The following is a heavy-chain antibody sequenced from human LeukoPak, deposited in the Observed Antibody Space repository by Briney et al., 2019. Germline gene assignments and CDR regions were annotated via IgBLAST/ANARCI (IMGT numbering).Heavy chain of an antibody. CDR3: ARPYHVVGATLFDY. CDR2: ISSSSNYI. D-gene: IGHD1-26*01. Sequence: GGSLRLSCAASGFTFSSYSMNWVRQAPGKGLEWVSSISSSSNYIYYADSVKGRFTISRDNAKNSLYLQMNSLRAEDTAVYYCARPYHVVGATLFDYWGQGTLVTASS. V-gene: IGHV3-21*01. J-gene: IGHJ4*02. CDR1: GFTFSSYS.